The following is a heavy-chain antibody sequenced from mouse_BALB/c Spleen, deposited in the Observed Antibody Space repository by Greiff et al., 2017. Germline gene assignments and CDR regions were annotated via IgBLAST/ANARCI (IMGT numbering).Heavy chain of an antibody. CDR3: ARFITTAPYYYAMDY. V-gene: IGHV1-9*01. D-gene: IGHD1-2*01. CDR1: GYTFSSYW. CDR2: ILPGSGST. J-gene: IGHJ4*01. Sequence: VQLQQSGAELMKPGASVKISCKATGYTFSSYWIEWVKQRPGHGLEWIGEILPGSGSTNYNEKFKGKATFTADTSSNTAYMQLSSLTSEDSAVYYCARFITTAPYYYAMDYWGQGTSVTVSS.